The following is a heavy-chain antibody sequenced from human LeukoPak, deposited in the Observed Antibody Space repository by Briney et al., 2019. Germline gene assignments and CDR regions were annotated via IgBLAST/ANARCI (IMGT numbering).Heavy chain of an antibody. Sequence: PGRSLRLSCAASGFTFDDYAMHWVRQAPGKGLEWVSGISWNSGSIGYADSVKGRFTISRDNAKNSLYLQMNSLRAEDTALYYCAKGAQWLALDYWGQGTLVTVSS. D-gene: IGHD6-19*01. CDR3: AKGAQWLALDY. V-gene: IGHV3-9*01. CDR1: GFTFDDYA. J-gene: IGHJ4*02. CDR2: ISWNSGSI.